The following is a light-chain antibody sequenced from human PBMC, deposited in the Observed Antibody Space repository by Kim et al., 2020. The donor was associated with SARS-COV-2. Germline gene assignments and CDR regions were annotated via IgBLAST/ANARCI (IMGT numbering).Light chain of an antibody. J-gene: IGLJ2*01. CDR2: QDN. CDR3: QAWDSSTPVV. V-gene: IGLV3-1*01. CDR1: KSGEKY. Sequence: SYELTQPPSVSVSPGQTASITCSGDKSGEKYACWYQQKPGQSPVLVISQDNKRPSGTPERFSGSNSGNTATLTISGTQPMDEADYYCQAWDSSTPVVFGG.